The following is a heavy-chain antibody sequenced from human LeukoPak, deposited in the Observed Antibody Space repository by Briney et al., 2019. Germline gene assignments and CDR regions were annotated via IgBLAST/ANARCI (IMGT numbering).Heavy chain of an antibody. V-gene: IGHV3-23*01. Sequence: GGSLRLSCAASGFTFSSYAMSWVRQAPGKGLEWVSAISGSGGSTYYADSVKGRFTISRDNSKNTLSLQMNSLRAEDTAVYYCAKGSLLWFGELAYFDYWGQGTLVTVSS. CDR1: GFTFSSYA. D-gene: IGHD3-10*01. CDR3: AKGSLLWFGELAYFDY. J-gene: IGHJ4*02. CDR2: ISGSGGST.